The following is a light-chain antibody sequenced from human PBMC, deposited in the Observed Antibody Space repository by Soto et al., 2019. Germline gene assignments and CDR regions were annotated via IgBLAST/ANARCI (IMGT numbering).Light chain of an antibody. V-gene: IGKV3-11*01. Sequence: EVVLTQSPATLSLSPGERATLSCRDSQSVDTYLAWYQQKPGQPPRLLIYDASNRATGIPARFSGSGSGTDFTLTITTLEPEDFAVYYCQQRSNWPPWTFGPGTKV. CDR2: DAS. CDR1: QSVDTY. CDR3: QQRSNWPPWT. J-gene: IGKJ3*01.